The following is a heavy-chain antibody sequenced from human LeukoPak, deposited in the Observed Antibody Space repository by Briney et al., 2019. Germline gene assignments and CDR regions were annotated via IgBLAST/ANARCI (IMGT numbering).Heavy chain of an antibody. CDR3: AREVTVAGTFYFYMDV. J-gene: IGHJ6*03. V-gene: IGHV4-59*11. CDR2: IYYAGRT. CDR1: GGSISSHY. Sequence: SVTLSLTCSVSGGSISSHYWTWVRQPPRQPLQFIGYIYYAGRTQYNPSLKSRVTMTMDTSKNQFSLRLNSVSAADTAVYYCAREVTVAGTFYFYMDVWGKGTTVTVSS. D-gene: IGHD6-19*01.